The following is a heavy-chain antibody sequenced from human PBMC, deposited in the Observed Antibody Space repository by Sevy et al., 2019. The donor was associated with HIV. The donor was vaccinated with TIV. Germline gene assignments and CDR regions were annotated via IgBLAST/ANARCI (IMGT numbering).Heavy chain of an antibody. CDR3: ATLSGNYWGDWLDP. CDR1: AFTFSNDW. Sequence: GGSLRLSCVASAFTFSNDWMTWVRQAPGKGLEWVGDIRSATDGGTTDYAAPVKGRFTISRHDSKNTVYLEMNSLKIEDTGVYFCATLSGNYWGDWLDPWGQRTLVTVSS. V-gene: IGHV3-15*07. CDR2: IRSATDGGTT. J-gene: IGHJ5*02. D-gene: IGHD5-12*01.